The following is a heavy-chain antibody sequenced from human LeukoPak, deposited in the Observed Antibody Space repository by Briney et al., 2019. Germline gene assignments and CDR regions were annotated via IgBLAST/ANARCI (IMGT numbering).Heavy chain of an antibody. V-gene: IGHV3-30-3*01. CDR1: GFAFSGFA. CDR2: ISFNATDK. Sequence: GGSLRLSCAASGFAFSGFAIHWVRQAPGKGLEWVAVISFNATDKYYADFVKGRFTISRDNSKNTVYLQVNSLRPEDTAVYYCARDDDYYMDVWGKGTTVTVSS. J-gene: IGHJ6*03. CDR3: ARDDDYYMDV.